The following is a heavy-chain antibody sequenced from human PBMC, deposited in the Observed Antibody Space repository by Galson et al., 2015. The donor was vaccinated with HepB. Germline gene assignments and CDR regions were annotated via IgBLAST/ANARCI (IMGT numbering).Heavy chain of an antibody. J-gene: IGHJ4*02. Sequence: SLRLSCAASGFTFSSYGMHWVRQAPGKGLEWVAVIWYDGSNKYYADSVKGRFTISRDNSKNTLYLQMNSLRAEDTAVYYCAREVSAKQNQGELFDYWGQGTLVTVSS. V-gene: IGHV3-33*01. CDR3: AREVSAKQNQGELFDY. D-gene: IGHD1-14*01. CDR2: IWYDGSNK. CDR1: GFTFSSYG.